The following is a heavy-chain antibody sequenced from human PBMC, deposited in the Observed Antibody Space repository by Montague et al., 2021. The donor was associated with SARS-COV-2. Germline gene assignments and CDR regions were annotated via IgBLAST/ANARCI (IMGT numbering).Heavy chain of an antibody. CDR2: INDSGGT. J-gene: IGHJ4*02. CDR1: GGSSSGYN. CDR3: ARGVPGY. Sequence: SETLSLTCAVYGGSSSGYNWGWVRQSPGKGPEWIGQINDSGGTKYNPSLKSRVTISLDTSKNQFSLKLSSVTAADTAVYYCARGVPGYWGQGTLVTVSS. D-gene: IGHD4/OR15-4a*01. V-gene: IGHV4-34*01.